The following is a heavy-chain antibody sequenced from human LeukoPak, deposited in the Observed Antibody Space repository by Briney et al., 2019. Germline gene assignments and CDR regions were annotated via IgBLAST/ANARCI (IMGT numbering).Heavy chain of an antibody. CDR3: ARHPVVAAATNWFDP. Sequence: ASVKASCKASGYTFTGYYMHWVRQAPGQGLEWMGWINPNSGGTNYAQKFQGRVTMTRDTSISTAYMELSRLRSDDTAVYYCARHPVVAAATNWFDPWGQGTLVTVSS. D-gene: IGHD6-13*01. CDR1: GYTFTGYY. V-gene: IGHV1-2*02. J-gene: IGHJ5*02. CDR2: INPNSGGT.